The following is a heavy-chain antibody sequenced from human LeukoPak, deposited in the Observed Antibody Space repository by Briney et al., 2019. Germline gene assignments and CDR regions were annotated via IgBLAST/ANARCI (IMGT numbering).Heavy chain of an antibody. D-gene: IGHD2-2*02. V-gene: IGHV5-51*01. J-gene: IGHJ5*02. CDR2: IYPGDSDT. CDR3: ARQEDVVVPAAIVGWFDP. Sequence: GASLKISCKGSGSSFTSYWIGWVRQMPGKGLEWMGIIYPGDSDTRYSPSFQGQVTISADKSISTAYLQWSSLKASDTAMYYCARQEDVVVPAAIVGWFDPWGQGTLVTVSS. CDR1: GSSFTSYW.